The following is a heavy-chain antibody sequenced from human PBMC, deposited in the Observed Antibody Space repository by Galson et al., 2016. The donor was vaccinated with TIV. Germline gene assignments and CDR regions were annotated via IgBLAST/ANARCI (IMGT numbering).Heavy chain of an antibody. V-gene: IGHV3-21*01. D-gene: IGHD4-17*01. CDR1: GFTFSSYS. J-gene: IGHJ3*02. CDR3: ARVMTTVTDDDAFGI. Sequence: SLRLSCAASGFTFSSYSMNWVRQAPGKGLEWVSSISSSSSYIYYADSVKGRFTISRDNAKNSLYLQMNSLRAEDTAVYYCARVMTTVTDDDAFGIWGQGTMVTVSS. CDR2: ISSSSSYI.